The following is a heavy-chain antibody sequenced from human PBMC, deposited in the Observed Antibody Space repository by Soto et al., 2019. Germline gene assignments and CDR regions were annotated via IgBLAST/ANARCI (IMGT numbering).Heavy chain of an antibody. D-gene: IGHD3-22*01. CDR3: AKRAREYYDSSGYYPNWFDP. CDR2: INHTGGT. J-gene: IGHJ5*02. Sequence: SETLSLTGAVYGGSVNGYCWNWVRQPPGEGLEWIGEINHTGGTPYTTSLKSRVTMSVDTSKNQFSLRLSSVTAADTAVYYCAKRAREYYDSSGYYPNWFDPWGKGTLVNVSS. V-gene: IGHV4-34*10. CDR1: GGSVNGYC.